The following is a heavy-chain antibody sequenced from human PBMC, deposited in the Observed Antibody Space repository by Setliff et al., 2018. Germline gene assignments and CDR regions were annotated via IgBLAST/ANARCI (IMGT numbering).Heavy chain of an antibody. Sequence: GESLKISCEESRDSFTNYWIIWVRQVPGKGLEWMGMIFPADADTRYNPSFKGQVTMSLDRSITTAYLQWDSLKASDTAIYYCAQKHQRASWAFDPWGRGTLGTVSS. D-gene: IGHD2-2*01. CDR3: AQKHQRASWAFDP. V-gene: IGHV5-51*01. J-gene: IGHJ5*02. CDR2: IFPADADT. CDR1: RDSFTNYW.